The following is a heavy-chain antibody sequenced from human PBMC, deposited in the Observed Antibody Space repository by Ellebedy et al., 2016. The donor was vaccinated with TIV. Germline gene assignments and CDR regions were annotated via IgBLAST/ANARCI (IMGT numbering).Heavy chain of an antibody. V-gene: IGHV1-2*02. J-gene: IGHJ2*01. CDR3: ARDDYYDSSGYPRLSWYFDL. CDR2: INPNSGGT. D-gene: IGHD3-22*01. CDR1: GYTFTGYY. Sequence: ASVKVSCXASGYTFTGYYMHWVRQAPGQGLEWMGWINPNSGGTNYAQKFQGRVTMTRDTSTSTVYMELSSLRSEDTAVYYCARDDYYDSSGYPRLSWYFDLWGRGTLVTVSS.